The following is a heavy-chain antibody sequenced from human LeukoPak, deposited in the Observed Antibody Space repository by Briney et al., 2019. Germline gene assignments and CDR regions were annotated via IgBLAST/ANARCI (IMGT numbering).Heavy chain of an antibody. CDR1: GYTFTRYY. CDR2: INPNSGGT. D-gene: IGHD1-7*01. V-gene: IGHV1-2*02. Sequence: ASVKVSCKASGYTFTRYYMHWLRQAPGHGLKWMGWINPNSGGTNYAQKFQGRVTMTRDTSISTAYMELSSLRSNDTAVYYCARGPKAGWKYGWFDTWGQGTLVTVSS. CDR3: ARGPKAGWKYGWFDT. J-gene: IGHJ5*02.